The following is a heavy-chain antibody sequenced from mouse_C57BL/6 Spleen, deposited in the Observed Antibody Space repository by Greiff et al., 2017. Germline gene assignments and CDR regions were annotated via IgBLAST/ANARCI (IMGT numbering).Heavy chain of an antibody. J-gene: IGHJ3*01. CDR1: GFTFSDYG. D-gene: IGHD1-1*01. CDR3: ARGVDYYGSPFAY. CDR2: ISSGSSTI. Sequence: EVKLMESGGGLVKPGGSLKLSCAASGFTFSDYGMHWVRQAPEKGLEWVAYISSGSSTIYYADTVKGRFTISRDNAKNTLFLQMTSLRSEDTAMYYCARGVDYYGSPFAYWGQGTLVTVSA. V-gene: IGHV5-17*01.